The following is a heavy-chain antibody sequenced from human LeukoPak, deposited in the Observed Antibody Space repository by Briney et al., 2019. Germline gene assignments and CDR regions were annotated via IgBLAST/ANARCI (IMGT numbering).Heavy chain of an antibody. J-gene: IGHJ4*02. CDR2: ISAYNGNT. CDR1: GYTFTSYG. D-gene: IGHD5-18*01. Sequence: ASVKVSCKASGYTFTSYGISWVRQAPGQGLEWMGWISAYNGNTNYAQKLQGRVTMTRDTSTSTVYMELSSLRSEDTAVYYCARAPDSYGRKSGVLDYWGQGTLVTVSS. CDR3: ARAPDSYGRKSGVLDY. V-gene: IGHV1-18*01.